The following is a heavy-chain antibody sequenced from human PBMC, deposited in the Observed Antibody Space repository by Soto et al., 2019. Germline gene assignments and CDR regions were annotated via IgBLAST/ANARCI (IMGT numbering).Heavy chain of an antibody. D-gene: IGHD5-18*01. J-gene: IGHJ6*02. V-gene: IGHV1-18*01. CDR1: GYTFTSYG. CDR2: ISAYNGNT. CDR3: ARELDTAMGYGMDV. Sequence: GASVKVSCKSSGYTFTSYGISLFRHSPGQGLEWMGWISAYNGNTNYAQKLQGRVTMTTDTSTSTAYMELRSLRSDDTAVYYCARELDTAMGYGMDVWGQGTTVTVSS.